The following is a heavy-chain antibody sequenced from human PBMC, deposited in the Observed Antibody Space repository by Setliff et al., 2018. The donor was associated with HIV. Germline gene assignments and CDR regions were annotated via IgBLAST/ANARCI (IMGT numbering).Heavy chain of an antibody. D-gene: IGHD2-21*02. V-gene: IGHV1-46*01. CDR3: ARDSPYGGNSGAFDI. CDR2: FNPSGGTT. CDR1: GYIVTTYY. Sequence: GASVKVSCKASGYIVTTYYIHWVRQAPGQGLEWMGIFNPSGGTTTYAQTFQGRVTMTRDTSTSTVYMELSSLRSEDTAVYYCARDSPYGGNSGAFDIWGQGTMVTVSS. J-gene: IGHJ3*02.